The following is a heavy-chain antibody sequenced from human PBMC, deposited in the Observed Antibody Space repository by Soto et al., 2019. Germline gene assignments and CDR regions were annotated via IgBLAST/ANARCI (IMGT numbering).Heavy chain of an antibody. CDR3: ARDQGIAAAGTYYYYYGMDV. J-gene: IGHJ6*02. CDR1: GYTFTSYY. V-gene: IGHV1-46*01. CDR2: INPSGGST. Sequence: ASVKVSCKASGYTFTSYYMHWVRQAPGQGLEWMGIINPSGGSTSYAQKFQGGVTMTRDTSTSTVYMELSSLRSEDTAVYYCARDQGIAAAGTYYYYYGMDVWGQGTTVTVSS. D-gene: IGHD6-13*01.